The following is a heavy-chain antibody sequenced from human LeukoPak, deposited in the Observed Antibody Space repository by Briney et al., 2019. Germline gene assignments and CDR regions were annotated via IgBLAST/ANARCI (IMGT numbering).Heavy chain of an antibody. CDR2: IAIGGYTL. J-gene: IGHJ1*01. V-gene: IGHV3-11*01. D-gene: IGHD2/OR15-2a*01. CDR3: ATSSFYGQL. CDR1: GFSFSDTY. Sequence: KPGGSLRLSCAASGFSFSDTYMSWIRQAPGKGLEWIAYIAIGGYTLDYADSVRGRFTVSRDNAKNSLYLQMNSLRVEDTAVYYCATSSFYGQLWGQGTLVTVSS.